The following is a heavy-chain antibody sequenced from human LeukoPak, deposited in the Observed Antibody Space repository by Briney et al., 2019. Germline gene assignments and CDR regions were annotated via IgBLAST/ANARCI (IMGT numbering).Heavy chain of an antibody. CDR3: TRPQSDYYDSSGYPY. V-gene: IGHV3-73*01. J-gene: IGHJ4*02. D-gene: IGHD3-22*01. CDR2: IRSKANSYAT. CDR1: GFTFSGSA. Sequence: GGSLKLSCAASGFTFSGSAMHWVRQASGKGLEWGGRIRSKANSYATAYAASVKGRFTISRDDSKNTAYLQMNSLKTEDTAVYYCTRPQSDYYDSSGYPYWGQGTLVTVST.